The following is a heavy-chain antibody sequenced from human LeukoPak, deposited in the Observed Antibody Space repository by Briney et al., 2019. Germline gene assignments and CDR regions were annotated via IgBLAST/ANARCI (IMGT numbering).Heavy chain of an antibody. CDR3: ARGPGIVVVMH. CDR1: GFTFSSHS. Sequence: GGSLRLSCVASGFTFSSHSMNWVRQAPGKGLEWVSSISSSGSHIYYADSVRGRFTISRDNAKNSLYLQMNSLRAEDTAVYYCARGPGIVVVMHWGQGTLVTVSS. CDR2: ISSSGSHI. V-gene: IGHV3-21*01. D-gene: IGHD3-22*01. J-gene: IGHJ4*02.